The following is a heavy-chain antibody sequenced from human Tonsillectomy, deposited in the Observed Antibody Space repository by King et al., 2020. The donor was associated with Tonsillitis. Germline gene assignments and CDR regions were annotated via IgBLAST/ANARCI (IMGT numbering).Heavy chain of an antibody. Sequence: VQLVESGGGLVQPGGSLRLSCAASGFIFSNYAMSWVRQAPGKGLEWVSTVTGSGDTTYYADSVKGRFTISRDNSKNTLHLQMNSLRADDTAVYYCAKYGVLMVYAIYYYALDVWGQGTTVTVSS. J-gene: IGHJ6*02. CDR1: GFIFSNYA. CDR3: AKYGVLMVYAIYYYALDV. CDR2: VTGSGDTT. V-gene: IGHV3-23*04. D-gene: IGHD2-8*01.